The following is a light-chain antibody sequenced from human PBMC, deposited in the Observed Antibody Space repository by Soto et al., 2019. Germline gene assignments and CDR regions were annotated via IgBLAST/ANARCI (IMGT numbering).Light chain of an antibody. CDR1: QSIGTD. V-gene: IGKV3-15*01. J-gene: IGKJ4*01. CDR2: GSS. CDR3: QHYNHWPLT. Sequence: DMVVTHSPDTLSLSPGGRATLSCRASQSIGTDLAWYQLRPGKVPRLLIYGSSTRATGIPARFSGSGSGTDFTLTISSLQSEDCAVYSCQHYNHWPLTFGGGTKVDIK.